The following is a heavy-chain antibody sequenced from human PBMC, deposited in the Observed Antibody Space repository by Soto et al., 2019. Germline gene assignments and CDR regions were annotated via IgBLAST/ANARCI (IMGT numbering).Heavy chain of an antibody. J-gene: IGHJ4*02. CDR1: GGSFSGYY. CDR2: INQSGST. CDR3: ARTYSSSWTPIDY. V-gene: IGHV4-34*01. Sequence: PSETLSLTCAVYGGSFSGYYWSWIRQPPGKGLEWIGEINQSGSTNYNPSLKSRVTISVDTSKNQFSLKLSSVTAADTAVYYCARTYSSSWTPIDYWGQGTLVTVS. D-gene: IGHD6-13*01.